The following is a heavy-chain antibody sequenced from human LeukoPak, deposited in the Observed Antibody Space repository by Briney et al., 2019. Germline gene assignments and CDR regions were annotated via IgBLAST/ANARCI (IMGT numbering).Heavy chain of an antibody. CDR1: GFTFNSYS. CDR2: ISSSSSSI. D-gene: IGHD3-3*01. J-gene: IGHJ6*03. Sequence: GGSLRLSCAASGFTFNSYSMNWVRQAPGKGLEWVSYISSSSSSIYYADSVKGRFTISRDNAKNSLYLQMNSLRAEDTAVYYCVRGSLASGVVVYYYYYLDVWGKGTTVTVSS. CDR3: VRGSLASGVVVYYYYYLDV. V-gene: IGHV3-48*01.